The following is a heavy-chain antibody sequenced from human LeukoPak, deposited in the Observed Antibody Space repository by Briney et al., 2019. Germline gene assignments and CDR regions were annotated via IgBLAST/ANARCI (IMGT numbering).Heavy chain of an antibody. CDR2: INPNSGGT. CDR3: ARGGAARPTTSNWFDP. CDR1: GYTFTGYY. Sequence: GASVKVSCKASGYTFTGYYMHWVRQAPGQGLEWMGWINPNSGGTNYAQKFQGRVTMTRDTSISTAYMELSRLRSDDTAVYYCARGGAARPTTSNWFDPWGQGTLVTVSS. V-gene: IGHV1-2*02. D-gene: IGHD6-6*01. J-gene: IGHJ5*02.